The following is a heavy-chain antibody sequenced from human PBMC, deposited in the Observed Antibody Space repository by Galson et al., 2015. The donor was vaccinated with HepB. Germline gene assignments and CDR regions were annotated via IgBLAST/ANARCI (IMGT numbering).Heavy chain of an antibody. D-gene: IGHD6-13*01. CDR1: GFIVSGDY. Sequence: SLRLSCAASGFIVSGDYMNWVRQAPGKGLEWISAIFSEGTTKYADYVRGRFTISRDKSKNIVYLQMNSLRTEDTAVYYCARGAAPSDGYFDSWGQGTLVTVSS. CDR2: IFSEGTT. V-gene: IGHV3-53*01. CDR3: ARGAAPSDGYFDS. J-gene: IGHJ4*02.